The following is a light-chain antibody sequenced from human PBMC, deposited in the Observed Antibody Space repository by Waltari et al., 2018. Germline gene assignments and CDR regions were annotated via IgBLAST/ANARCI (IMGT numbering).Light chain of an antibody. CDR3: DSCARSRTLV. Sequence: QSALTQPASVSGSPGQSITIPCTGSSSDIGNYHYVSWYQQHPGKAHKLIIYDVSNRPTVVSNRFSGSKSGNTASLTISGHQAEDEANYYSDSCARSRTLVFGGGTKLTVL. CDR2: DVS. V-gene: IGLV2-14*03. J-gene: IGLJ2*01. CDR1: SSDIGNYHY.